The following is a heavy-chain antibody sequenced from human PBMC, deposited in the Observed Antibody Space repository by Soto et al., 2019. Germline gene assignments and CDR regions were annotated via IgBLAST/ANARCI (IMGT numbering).Heavy chain of an antibody. D-gene: IGHD6-13*01. Sequence: GESLKISCNGSGYIFTSYWISWVRQMPGKGLEWMGRIDPSDSYTNYSPSFQGHVTISADKSISTAYLQWSSLKASDTAMYYCATGVIAAAGLDYWGQGTLVTVSS. CDR2: IDPSDSYT. CDR1: GYIFTSYW. CDR3: ATGVIAAAGLDY. J-gene: IGHJ4*02. V-gene: IGHV5-10-1*01.